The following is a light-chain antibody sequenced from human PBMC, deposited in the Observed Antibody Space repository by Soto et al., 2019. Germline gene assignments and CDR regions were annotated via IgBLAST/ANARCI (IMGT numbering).Light chain of an antibody. CDR3: QQSYSTLLT. J-gene: IGKJ3*01. Sequence: DIQMTQSPSSLSASVGDRVTITCLASQSISSYLNWYQQKPGKAPKLLIYAASSFQSGIPSRFSGSGSGTDFTLTISRLPPEDFATYYCQQSYSTLLTFGPGTKVDIK. V-gene: IGKV1-39*01. CDR2: AAS. CDR1: QSISSY.